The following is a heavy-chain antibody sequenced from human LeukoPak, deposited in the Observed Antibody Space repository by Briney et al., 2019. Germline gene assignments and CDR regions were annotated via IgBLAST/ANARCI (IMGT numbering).Heavy chain of an antibody. Sequence: KPSETLSLTCAVYGGSFSGYYWSWIRQPPGKGLEWIGEINRSGSTNYNPSLKSRVTISVDTSKNQFSLKLSSVTAADTAVYYCARGPNWFDPWGQGTLVTVSS. J-gene: IGHJ5*02. CDR2: INRSGST. CDR3: ARGPNWFDP. V-gene: IGHV4-34*01. CDR1: GGSFSGYY.